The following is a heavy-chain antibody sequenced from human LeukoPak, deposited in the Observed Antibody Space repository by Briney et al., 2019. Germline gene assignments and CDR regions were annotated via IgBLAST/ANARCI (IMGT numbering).Heavy chain of an antibody. Sequence: GGSLRLSCAASGFTFSSYAMSWARQAPGKGLEWVSLISGSGYSTDYADSVKGRFTISRDDSNNMLSLQMNGLRADDTALYYCAKSGSGTFRPFSWGQGTLVTVSS. CDR2: ISGSGYST. D-gene: IGHD3-10*01. J-gene: IGHJ5*02. CDR3: AKSGSGTFRPFS. V-gene: IGHV3-23*01. CDR1: GFTFSSYA.